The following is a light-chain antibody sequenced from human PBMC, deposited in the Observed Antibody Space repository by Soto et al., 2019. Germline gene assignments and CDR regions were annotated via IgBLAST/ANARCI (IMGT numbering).Light chain of an antibody. V-gene: IGLV2-8*01. Sequence: QSALTQPPSASGSPGQSVTISCTGTSSDVGDYNYVSWYQQHPGKAPKLMIYEVSKRPSGVPDRFSGSKSGNTASLTVSGLQAEDEADYYCSSYAGRLYVFGTGTKLTVL. J-gene: IGLJ1*01. CDR1: SSDVGDYNY. CDR3: SSYAGRLYV. CDR2: EVS.